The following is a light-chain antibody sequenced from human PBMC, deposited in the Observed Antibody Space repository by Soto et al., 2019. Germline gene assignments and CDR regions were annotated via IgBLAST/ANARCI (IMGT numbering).Light chain of an antibody. J-gene: IGKJ4*01. CDR3: QQTNSFPLT. Sequence: DIQMTQSPSTLSASVGDRFTFTCRSSQSISSWLAWYQQKPGKAPKLLIYAASSLQSGVPSRFSGSGSGTDFTLTINSLQPEDFATYYCQQTNSFPLTFGGGTKVDIK. V-gene: IGKV1-12*01. CDR1: QSISSW. CDR2: AAS.